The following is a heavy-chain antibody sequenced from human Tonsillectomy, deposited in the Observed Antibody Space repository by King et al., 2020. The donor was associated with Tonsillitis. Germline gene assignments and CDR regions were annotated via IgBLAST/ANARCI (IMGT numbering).Heavy chain of an antibody. CDR3: ARGGTTMGKYFYYTMDV. J-gene: IGHJ6*02. V-gene: IGHV1-2*04. D-gene: IGHD1-1*01. CDR2: VNPNTGAT. CDR1: GYRFIGYY. Sequence: VQLVQSGAEVRKPGASVKVSCKTSGYRFIGYYIHWVRQAPGQGLEWMGWVNPNTGATNSARKFQGWVTMTRDTSISTAYMELSRLKSDDTATYYCARGGTTMGKYFYYTMDVWGQGTTVAVSS.